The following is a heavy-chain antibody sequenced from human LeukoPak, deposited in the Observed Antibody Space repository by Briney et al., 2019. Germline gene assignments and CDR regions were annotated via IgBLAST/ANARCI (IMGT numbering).Heavy chain of an antibody. V-gene: IGHV1-18*01. J-gene: IGHJ6*04. D-gene: IGHD4-17*01. CDR2: IRGYYGNT. CDR1: GYTLTSHG. Sequence: ASVNDSCKASGYTLTSHGISWVRQAPGQGLEGMGCIRGYYGNTNYAQKLQGRVTMTTDTSTSTAYMAMRSLRSDDTAVYYCAKTSTTVTYYYYGMDVWGKGTTVTVSS. CDR3: AKTSTTVTYYYYGMDV.